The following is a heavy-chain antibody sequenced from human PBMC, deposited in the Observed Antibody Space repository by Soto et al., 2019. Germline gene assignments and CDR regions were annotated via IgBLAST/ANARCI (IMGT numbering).Heavy chain of an antibody. CDR3: ASVNLRFSYGIDV. CDR2: ISKSSSVI. Sequence: EVQLVESGGGLVQPGGSLRLSCAASGSTFSSSEMHWVRQAPGKGLEWVSYISKSSSVIYYADSVKGRFTISRDNAKNLLYLKMNSLRAEDTAVYFCASVNLRFSYGIDVWGQGTTVTVSS. D-gene: IGHD3-3*01. V-gene: IGHV3-48*03. CDR1: GSTFSSSE. J-gene: IGHJ6*02.